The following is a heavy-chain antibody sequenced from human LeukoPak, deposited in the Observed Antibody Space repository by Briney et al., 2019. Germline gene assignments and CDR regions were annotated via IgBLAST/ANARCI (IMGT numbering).Heavy chain of an antibody. V-gene: IGHV4-38-2*01. CDR2: IYHSGST. J-gene: IGHJ6*03. CDR1: GYAISSGYY. CDR3: ARGNSGTYSSYYYYSLDV. D-gene: IGHD1-26*01. Sequence: PSETLSLTCSVSGYAISSGYYWGWIRQPPGKGLEWIGSIYHSGSTYYNPSLKSRVTIPVDTSKNQFSLKLSSVTAADTAVYFCARGNSGTYSSYYYYSLDVWGKGTTVTVSS.